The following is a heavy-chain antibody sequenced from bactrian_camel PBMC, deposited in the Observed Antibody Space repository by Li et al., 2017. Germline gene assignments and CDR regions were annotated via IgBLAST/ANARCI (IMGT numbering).Heavy chain of an antibody. CDR3: AAGGSWVTLDSKEYKS. CDR1: TGTFTSAC. J-gene: IGHJ4*01. D-gene: IGHD1*01. CDR2: IDADGET. Sequence: VQLVESGGGSVQAGGSLRLSCAARTGTFTSACMGWIRQVSGQEREGVASIDADGETSYADSVKGRFTISQDKAKKTVLLQMDSLKPEDTAMYYCAAGGSWVTLDSKEYKSWGRGTQVTVSS. V-gene: IGHV3S9*01.